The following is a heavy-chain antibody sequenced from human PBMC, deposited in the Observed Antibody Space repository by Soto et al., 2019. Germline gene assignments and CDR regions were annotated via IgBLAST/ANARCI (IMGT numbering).Heavy chain of an antibody. Sequence: ASVKVSCKASGYTFTSYPIHWVRQAPGQGLEWMGWINIGNGYTKYSQKLQGRVTITRDTSATTTYMEMSSLRSEDTAVYYCARETLCGGSCYVNWFDPWGQGTLVTVSS. D-gene: IGHD2-15*01. CDR3: ARETLCGGSCYVNWFDP. CDR2: INIGNGYT. CDR1: GYTFTSYP. V-gene: IGHV1-3*04. J-gene: IGHJ5*02.